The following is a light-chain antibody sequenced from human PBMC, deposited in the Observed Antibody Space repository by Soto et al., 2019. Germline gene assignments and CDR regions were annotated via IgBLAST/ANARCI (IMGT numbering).Light chain of an antibody. V-gene: IGLV4-69*01. J-gene: IGLJ1*01. CDR3: QTWGTGIHYV. CDR2: LNSDGSH. CDR1: SGHSSYA. Sequence: QLVLTQSPSASASLGASVKLTCTLSSGHSSYAIAWHQQQPEKGPRYLMKLNSDGSHSKGDGIPDRFSGSSSGAERYLTISSFQSEDEADYYCQTWGTGIHYVFGTGTKLTVL.